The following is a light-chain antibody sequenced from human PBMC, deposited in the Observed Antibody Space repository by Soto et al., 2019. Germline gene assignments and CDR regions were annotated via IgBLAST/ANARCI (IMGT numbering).Light chain of an antibody. J-gene: IGLJ1*01. V-gene: IGLV2-14*01. CDR2: EVS. Sequence: QSVMTKPAAVSRSPGQSITISCTGTSSDVGGYNFVSWYQQHPGRAPKLLIYEVSRRPSRVSNRFSGSKSGDTASLTISGIQAQDRAHYYCYTYRLYYTPVFGTWTKVNVL. CDR3: YTYRLYYTPV. CDR1: SSDVGGYNF.